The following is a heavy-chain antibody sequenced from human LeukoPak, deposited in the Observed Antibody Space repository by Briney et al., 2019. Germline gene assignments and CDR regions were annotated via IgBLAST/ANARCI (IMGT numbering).Heavy chain of an antibody. CDR3: ASGTTTAEDYYYYGMDV. V-gene: IGHV1-69*04. J-gene: IGHJ6*02. D-gene: IGHD1-1*01. Sequence: SVKVSCKASGGTFSSYAISWVRQAPGQGLEWMGRVIPIFGIANYAQKFQGRVTITADKSTSTAYMELSSLRSEDTAVYYCASGTTTAEDYYYYGMDVWGQGTTVTVSS. CDR2: VIPIFGIA. CDR1: GGTFSSYA.